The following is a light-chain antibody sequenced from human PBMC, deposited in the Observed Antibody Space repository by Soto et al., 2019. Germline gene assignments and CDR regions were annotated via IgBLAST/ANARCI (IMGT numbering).Light chain of an antibody. J-gene: IGKJ2*01. V-gene: IGKV1-39*01. Sequence: DIQMTQSPSSLSASVGDRVTITCRSSQSISSYLKWYQQKPGKAPTLLIYAAFSLLSGVPSMFSGSGSGTDFTLIISSLQAEDFAAYYCQQSYGTLPYTFGQGTKLEIK. CDR2: AAF. CDR3: QQSYGTLPYT. CDR1: QSISSY.